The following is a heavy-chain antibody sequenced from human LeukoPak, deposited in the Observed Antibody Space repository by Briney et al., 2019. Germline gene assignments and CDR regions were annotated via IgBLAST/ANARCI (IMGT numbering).Heavy chain of an antibody. J-gene: IGHJ5*02. D-gene: IGHD6-13*01. V-gene: IGHV3-33*01. Sequence: PGGSLRLSCAASGFTFSTYGMHWVRQAPGKGLEWVAFIWNDGSNKYYGESVKGRFTISRDNSKNTLYLQMNSLRAEDSAVYYCARDLMYTNTWRFDPRGQGTLVTVSS. CDR3: ARDLMYTNTWRFDP. CDR2: IWNDGSNK. CDR1: GFTFSTYG.